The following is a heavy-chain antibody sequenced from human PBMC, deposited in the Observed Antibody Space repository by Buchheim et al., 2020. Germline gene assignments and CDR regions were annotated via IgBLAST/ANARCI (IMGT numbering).Heavy chain of an antibody. CDR2: ISCSGGST. CDR3: AKVGYCSGGSCQSPDY. Sequence: EVQLLESGGGLVQPGGSLRLSCAASGFTFSSYAMSWVRQAPGKGLEWVSAISCSGGSTYYADSVKGRFTISRDNSKNTLSLQMNSLRAEDTAVYYCAKVGYCSGGSCQSPDYWGQGTL. J-gene: IGHJ4*02. D-gene: IGHD2-15*01. CDR1: GFTFSSYA. V-gene: IGHV3-23*01.